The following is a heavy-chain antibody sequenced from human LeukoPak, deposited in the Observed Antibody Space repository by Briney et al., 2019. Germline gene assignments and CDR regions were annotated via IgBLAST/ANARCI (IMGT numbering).Heavy chain of an antibody. J-gene: IGHJ4*02. Sequence: GGALRLSCVASGFTLSADSMNCVRQAPGKGLEWVSYISSSSSTIYYADSVKGRFTISRDSAKNSMYLQMNSLRDEDTAVYYCARGRAVAGTGNNYFDYWGQGTLVTVSS. CDR3: ARGRAVAGTGNNYFDY. CDR1: GFTLSADS. V-gene: IGHV3-48*02. CDR2: ISSSSSTI. D-gene: IGHD6-19*01.